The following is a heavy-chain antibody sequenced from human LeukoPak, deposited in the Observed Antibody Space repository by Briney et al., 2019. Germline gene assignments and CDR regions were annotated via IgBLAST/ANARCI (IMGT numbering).Heavy chain of an antibody. V-gene: IGHV1-18*01. CDR1: GYTFTSYG. J-gene: IGHJ4*02. CDR2: ISAYNGNT. Sequence: ASVKVSCKASGYTFTSYGISWVRQAPGQGLGWMGWISAYNGNTNYAQKLQGRVTMTTDTSTSTTYMELRSLRSDDTAVYYCAREYDYVWGSYRPKNHGFDYWGQGTLVTVSS. CDR3: AREYDYVWGSYRPKNHGFDY. D-gene: IGHD3-16*02.